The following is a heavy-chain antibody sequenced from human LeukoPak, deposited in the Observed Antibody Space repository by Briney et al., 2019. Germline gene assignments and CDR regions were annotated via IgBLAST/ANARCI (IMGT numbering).Heavy chain of an antibody. Sequence: SGGSLRLSCTTSGFTFSNYGIHWVRQAPGKGLEWVSFIKSDESDKHYADSVKGRFTISRDNSKNTLYLQMNSLRPEDTAVYYCTKGILTEDYRFFFWGQGALVTVSS. V-gene: IGHV3-30*02. CDR1: GFTFSNYG. D-gene: IGHD3-16*02. J-gene: IGHJ4*02. CDR3: TKGILTEDYRFFF. CDR2: IKSDESDK.